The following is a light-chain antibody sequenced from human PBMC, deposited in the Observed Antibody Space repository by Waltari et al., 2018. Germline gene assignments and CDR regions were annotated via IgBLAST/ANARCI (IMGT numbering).Light chain of an antibody. Sequence: ETVVTQSTATLSVSPGERATLSCRASQSVGSNLAWYQQKPGQSPRLLIFGATTRATGIPARFSGSGSGTEFTLTISSLQSEDFAVYYCQQYNNWPRTFGQGTKLEIK. CDR2: GAT. V-gene: IGKV3-15*01. CDR3: QQYNNWPRT. J-gene: IGKJ2*01. CDR1: QSVGSN.